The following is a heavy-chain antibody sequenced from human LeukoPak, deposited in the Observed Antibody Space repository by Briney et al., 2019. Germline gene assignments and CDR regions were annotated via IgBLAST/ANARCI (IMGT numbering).Heavy chain of an antibody. CDR2: ITDTGGDT. Sequence: GGSLRLSCAASGFTFNNYAMSWVRQAPGKGLEWISAITDTGGDTYYADSVKGRFTISRDNSKNTLYLQMNSLRVEDTAVYYCPKGSAAARPYYFDYWGQGILVTVSS. J-gene: IGHJ4*02. D-gene: IGHD6-13*01. CDR1: GFTFNNYA. V-gene: IGHV3-23*01. CDR3: PKGSAAARPYYFDY.